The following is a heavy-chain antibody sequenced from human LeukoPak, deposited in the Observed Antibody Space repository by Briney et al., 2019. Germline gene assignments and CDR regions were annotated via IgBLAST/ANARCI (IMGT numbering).Heavy chain of an antibody. D-gene: IGHD2-15*01. Sequence: GGSLSLSSVVSGFTFSSDWMSWVGQAPGKGLEWVANIKDDGSEKYSVDSVKGGFTISRDNAKNLLYLQMSSLRADYTVVYNSEWSRFVYWGQGTLVTVSS. J-gene: IGHJ4*02. V-gene: IGHV3-7*01. CDR2: IKDDGSEK. CDR3: EWSRFVY. CDR1: GFTFSSDW.